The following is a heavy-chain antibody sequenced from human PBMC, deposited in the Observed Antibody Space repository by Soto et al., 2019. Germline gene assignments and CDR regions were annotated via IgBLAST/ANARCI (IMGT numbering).Heavy chain of an antibody. Sequence: GASVKVSCKASGYTFTRYTMNWVRQAPGQRLEWMGWINPDNGNTKSSQKFQDRVIITRDTSASTAYMDLSSLRAEDTAVYYCALDVEGGCCSSWFDPWGQGTLVTVSS. CDR3: ALDVEGGCCSSWFDP. CDR2: INPDNGNT. CDR1: GYTFTRYT. V-gene: IGHV1-3*01. J-gene: IGHJ5*02. D-gene: IGHD2-15*01.